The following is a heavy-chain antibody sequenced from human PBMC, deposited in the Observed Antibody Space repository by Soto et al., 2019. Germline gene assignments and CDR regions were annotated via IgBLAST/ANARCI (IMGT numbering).Heavy chain of an antibody. J-gene: IGHJ4*02. D-gene: IGHD2-21*02. CDR1: GYTFTSYA. Sequence: ASVKVSCKASGYTFTSYAMHWVRQAPGQRLEWMGWINAGNGNTKYSQKFQGRVTITRDTSATTAYMELSSLRSEDTALYYCARGFVVVTALDYWGQGTLVTVPS. CDR3: ARGFVVVTALDY. V-gene: IGHV1-3*01. CDR2: INAGNGNT.